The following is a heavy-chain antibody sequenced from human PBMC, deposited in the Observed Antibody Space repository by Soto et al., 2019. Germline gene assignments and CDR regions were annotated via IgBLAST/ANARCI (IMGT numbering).Heavy chain of an antibody. V-gene: IGHV1-18*01. Sequence: ASVKVSCKASGYIFNKYGFNWVRQAPGQGLEWMGRISAFNGYTNFAQKFQGRVTLTTDTSTNTAYMELSSLGSDDTAIYYCARGRGVVIPAGTPDAFDVWGQGTMVTVSS. CDR2: ISAFNGYT. CDR3: ARGRGVVIPAGTPDAFDV. D-gene: IGHD2-21*01. CDR1: GYIFNKYG. J-gene: IGHJ3*01.